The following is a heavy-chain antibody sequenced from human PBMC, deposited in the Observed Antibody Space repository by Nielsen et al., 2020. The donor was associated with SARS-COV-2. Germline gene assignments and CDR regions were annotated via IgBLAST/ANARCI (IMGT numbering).Heavy chain of an antibody. D-gene: IGHD6-25*01. CDR2: ISYDGSNK. CDR1: GFTFDDYG. CDR3: ARDTGGIAAD. Sequence: GESLKISCAASGFTFDDYGMSWVRQAPGKGLEWVAVISYDGSNKYYADSVKGRFTISRDNSKNTLYLQMNSLRAEDTAVYYCARDTGGIAADWGQGTLVTVSS. V-gene: IGHV3-30*03. J-gene: IGHJ4*02.